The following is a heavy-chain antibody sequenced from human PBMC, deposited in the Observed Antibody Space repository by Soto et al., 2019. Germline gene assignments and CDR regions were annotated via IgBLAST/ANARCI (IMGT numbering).Heavy chain of an antibody. V-gene: IGHV3-23*01. CDR2: ISGSGGST. CDR3: ATDCGYCSNVGWFDP. Sequence: GGSLRLSCAASGFTFSSYAMSWVRQAPGKGLEWVSAISGSGGSTYYADSVKGRFTISRDNSKNTLYLQMNSLRAEDTAVYYCATDCGYCSNVGWFDPWGQGTLVTVSS. D-gene: IGHD2-2*03. J-gene: IGHJ5*02. CDR1: GFTFSSYA.